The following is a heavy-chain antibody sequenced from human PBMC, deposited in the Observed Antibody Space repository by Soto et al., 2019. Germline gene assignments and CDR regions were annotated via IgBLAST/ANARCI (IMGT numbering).Heavy chain of an antibody. V-gene: IGHV3-23*01. CDR3: AKDPSTLGATDYCFDY. J-gene: IGHJ4*02. CDR1: GFTFSSYA. Sequence: EVQLLESGGGLVQPGGSLRLSCAASGFTFSSYAMSWVRQAPGNGLGWASAISGSGGSTYYADSVKGRFTTSRDNSKNTLYLQMNSLRAEDTAVYYCAKDPSTLGATDYCFDYWGQGTLVTVSS. CDR2: ISGSGGST. D-gene: IGHD1-26*01.